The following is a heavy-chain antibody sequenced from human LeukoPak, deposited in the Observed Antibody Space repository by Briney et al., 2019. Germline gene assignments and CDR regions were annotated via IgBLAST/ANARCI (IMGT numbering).Heavy chain of an antibody. J-gene: IGHJ4*02. CDR3: ARHGDSRSPFDY. V-gene: IGHV4-39*01. D-gene: IGHD6-13*01. CDR1: GGSISSSSYY. CDR2: IYYSGST. Sequence: SETLSLTCTVSGGSISSSSYYWGWIRQPPGKGPEWIGSIYYSGSTYYNPSLKSRVTISLDTSKNQFSLKLSSVTAADTAVYYCARHGDSRSPFDYWGQGTLVTVSS.